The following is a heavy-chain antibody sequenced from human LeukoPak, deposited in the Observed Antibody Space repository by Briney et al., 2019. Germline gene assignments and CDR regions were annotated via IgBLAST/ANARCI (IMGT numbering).Heavy chain of an antibody. CDR3: ARDLAQYFDWLEAAY. CDR2: INPSGGST. D-gene: IGHD3-9*01. CDR1: GYTFTSYY. V-gene: IGHV1-46*01. Sequence: ASVKVSCKASGYTFTSYYMHWVRQAPGQGLEWMGIINPSGGSTSYAQKFQGRVTMTRDTSTSTVYMELSSLRSEDTAVYYCARDLAQYFDWLEAAYWGQGTLVTVSS. J-gene: IGHJ4*02.